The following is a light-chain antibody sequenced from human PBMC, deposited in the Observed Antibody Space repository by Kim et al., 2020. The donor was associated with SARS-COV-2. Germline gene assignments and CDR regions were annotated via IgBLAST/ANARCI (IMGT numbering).Light chain of an antibody. Sequence: DIVMTQTPLSSPVTLGQPASISCRSSQSLLHRGGNTYLSWLHQRPGQPPRLLIYKTSYRFSGVSDRFSGSGAGTDFTLKINRVEAEDVGIYYCMQAAHYPHSFGQGTKLEI. V-gene: IGKV2-24*01. J-gene: IGKJ2*03. CDR1: QSLLHRGGNTY. CDR2: KTS. CDR3: MQAAHYPHS.